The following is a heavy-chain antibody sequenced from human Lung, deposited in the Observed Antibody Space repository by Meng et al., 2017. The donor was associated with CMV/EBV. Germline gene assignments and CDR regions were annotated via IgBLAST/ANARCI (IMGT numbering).Heavy chain of an antibody. Sequence: ASVKVSCKASGYTLTTYGINWVRQAPGQGLEWTGWVNPYNGDGGYVQRFQGRVTVTTDTSINTAYLELTSLRSDDTAVYYCVRAVHGLEIWGQGTTVTVSS. J-gene: IGHJ6*02. CDR2: VNPYNGDG. CDR3: VRAVHGLEI. V-gene: IGHV1-8*01. CDR1: GYTLTTYG. D-gene: IGHD4-17*01.